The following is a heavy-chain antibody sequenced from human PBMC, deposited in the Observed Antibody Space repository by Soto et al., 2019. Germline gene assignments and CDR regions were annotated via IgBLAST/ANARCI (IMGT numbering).Heavy chain of an antibody. Sequence: PGKSLKICCRTSGYSFPTYWIAWVRQRPGKGLEWMGAVYPGDSDTKYSPSFQGHVTISADRSIGTAFLQWSSLNASDTAMYYCARGLNWNYMMKWLDTWGQGTLFTVSS. V-gene: IGHV5-51*01. D-gene: IGHD1-1*01. J-gene: IGHJ5*02. CDR1: GYSFPTYW. CDR2: VYPGDSDT. CDR3: ARGLNWNYMMKWLDT.